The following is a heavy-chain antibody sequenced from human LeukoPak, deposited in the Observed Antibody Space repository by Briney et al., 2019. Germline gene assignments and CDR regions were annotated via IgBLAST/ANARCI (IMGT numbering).Heavy chain of an antibody. D-gene: IGHD5-18*01. V-gene: IGHV3-48*04. CDR2: ISSTGGTI. CDR3: AKVHNVDTAMGCFGY. J-gene: IGHJ4*02. CDR1: GFTFSSNS. Sequence: GGSLRLSCAASGFTFSSNSMNWVRQAPGKGLEWVSYISSTGGTIYYADSMKGRFTISRDNAKNSLYLQMNSLRVEDTAVYYCAKVHNVDTAMGCFGYWGQGTLVTVSS.